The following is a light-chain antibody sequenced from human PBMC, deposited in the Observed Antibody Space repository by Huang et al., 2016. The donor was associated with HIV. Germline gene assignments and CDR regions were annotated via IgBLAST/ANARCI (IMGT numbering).Light chain of an antibody. CDR3: QQYYASPQT. CDR1: QSLFSTSTNKDY. Sequence: DIVMAQSPGSLAVSLGERATLTCRSSQSLFSTSTNKDYLAWFQQKPGQPPKLLLFWSSTREVGVPDRFSGSGSGTHFTLTSGNLEADDAAIYYCQQYYASPQTFGHGTRV. CDR2: WSS. J-gene: IGKJ1*01. V-gene: IGKV4-1*01.